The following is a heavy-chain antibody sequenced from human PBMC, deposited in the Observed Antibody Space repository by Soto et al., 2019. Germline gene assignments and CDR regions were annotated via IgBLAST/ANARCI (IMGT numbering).Heavy chain of an antibody. CDR2: ITINGNT. Sequence: PSETLSLTCAVYGGFLSESYWTWIRQPPGKGLEWIGRITINGNTQKNPSFKSRVTMSIDTSRNHFSLNLQSATAADTALYYCARETGENWTYEAHWGPGTLVTVSS. CDR3: ARETGENWTYEAH. D-gene: IGHD1-7*01. CDR1: GGFLSESY. J-gene: IGHJ1*01. V-gene: IGHV4-59*10.